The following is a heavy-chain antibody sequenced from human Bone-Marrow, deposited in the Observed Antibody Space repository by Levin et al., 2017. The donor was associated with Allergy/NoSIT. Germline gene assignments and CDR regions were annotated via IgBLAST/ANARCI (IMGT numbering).Heavy chain of an antibody. Sequence: GGSLRLSCAASGFTFSDYYMSWIRQAPGKGLEWVSYISSSSSYTNYADSVKGRFTISRDNAKNSLYLQMNSLRAEDTAVYYCAREDGDYPSHFDYWGQGTLVTVSS. J-gene: IGHJ4*02. CDR2: ISSSSSYT. V-gene: IGHV3-11*06. CDR3: AREDGDYPSHFDY. CDR1: GFTFSDYY. D-gene: IGHD4-17*01.